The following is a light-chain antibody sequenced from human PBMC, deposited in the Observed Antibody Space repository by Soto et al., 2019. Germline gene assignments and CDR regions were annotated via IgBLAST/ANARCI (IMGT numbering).Light chain of an antibody. CDR2: EVS. Sequence: QSVLTQPASVSGSPGQSITISCTGTSSDVGGYDYVSWYQQHPGKAPKLMIYEVSNRPSGVSNRFSGSKSGNTASLTISGLQAEDEADYYCSSYTSRITRVFGTGTKVT. V-gene: IGLV2-14*01. CDR3: SSYTSRITRV. J-gene: IGLJ1*01. CDR1: SSDVGGYDY.